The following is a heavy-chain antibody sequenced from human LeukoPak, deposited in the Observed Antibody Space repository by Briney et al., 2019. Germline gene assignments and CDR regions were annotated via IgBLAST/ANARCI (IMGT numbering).Heavy chain of an antibody. V-gene: IGHV4-4*07. J-gene: IGHJ5*02. CDR1: GGSISSYY. CDR3: ARGGGDPRWLDP. CDR2: INTSGST. Sequence: SETLSLTCTVSGGSISSYYWTWVRQSAGKGLEWIGRINTSGSTNYNPSLRSRVTMSVNTSKNQFSLNLTSVTAADTAVYSCARGGGDPRWLDPWGQGTLVTVSS. D-gene: IGHD3-16*01.